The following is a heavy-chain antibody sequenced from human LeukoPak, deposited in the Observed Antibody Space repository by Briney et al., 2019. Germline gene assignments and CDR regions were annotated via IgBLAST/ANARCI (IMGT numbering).Heavy chain of an antibody. V-gene: IGHV4-30-4*01. CDR2: IYYSGST. CDR1: GGSISSGDYY. D-gene: IGHD1-1*01. Sequence: SETLSLTCTVSGGSISSGDYYWSWIRQPPGKGLEWIGYIYYSGSTYYNPSLKSRVTISVDTSKNQFSLKLSSVTAADKAVYYCARRTENWNYFDYWGQGTLVTVSS. J-gene: IGHJ4*02. CDR3: ARRTENWNYFDY.